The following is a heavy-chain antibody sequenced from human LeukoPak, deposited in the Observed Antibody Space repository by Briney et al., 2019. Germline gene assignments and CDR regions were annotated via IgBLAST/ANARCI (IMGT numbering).Heavy chain of an antibody. V-gene: IGHV3-21*01. CDR2: ITSSSSHI. CDR1: GFTFSHYS. CDR3: ARVMMGATVTTFHYYCMDV. Sequence: GGSLRLSCAACGFTFSHYSIDWVRQAPGKGLERVASITSSSSHIYYADSVKGRFTISRDNAKNELYLQMNSLRAEDPAIYYCARVMMGATVTTFHYYCMDVWGVGTTVTVSS. J-gene: IGHJ6*03. D-gene: IGHD4-11*01.